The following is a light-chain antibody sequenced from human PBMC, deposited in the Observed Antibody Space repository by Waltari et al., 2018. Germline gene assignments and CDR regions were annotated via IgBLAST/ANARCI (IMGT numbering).Light chain of an antibody. J-gene: IGKJ1*01. CDR2: AAS. Sequence: DIQMTQSPSSLSASVGDRVTITCRASQTISTYLNWYQMKPGKPPKLLIFAASSLQSGVPSRFSGSGSGTDFTLTISSLQPGDFATYYCQQTYRTPGAFGQGTKVEIK. V-gene: IGKV1-39*01. CDR3: QQTYRTPGA. CDR1: QTISTY.